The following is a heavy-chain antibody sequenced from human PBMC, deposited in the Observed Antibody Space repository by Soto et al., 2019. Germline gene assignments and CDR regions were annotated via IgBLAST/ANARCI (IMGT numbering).Heavy chain of an antibody. CDR3: ARVRQQLVLYWFDP. Sequence: PSETLSLTCTVSGGSISSGGYYWSWIRQHPGKGLEWIGYIYYSGSTYYNPSLKSRVTISVDTSKNQFSLKLSSVTAADTAVYYCARVRQQLVLYWFDPRGQGTLVTVSS. CDR2: IYYSGST. D-gene: IGHD6-13*01. J-gene: IGHJ5*02. CDR1: GGSISSGGYY. V-gene: IGHV4-31*03.